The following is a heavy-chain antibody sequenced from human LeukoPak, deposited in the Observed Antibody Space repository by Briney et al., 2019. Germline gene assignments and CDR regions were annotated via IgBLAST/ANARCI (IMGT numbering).Heavy chain of an antibody. CDR3: ARDYDFWSGYHDH. CDR1: GFTFSSYW. Sequence: GGSLRLSCAASGFTFSSYWMSWVRQAPGKGLEWVANIKQDGSEKYYVDSVKGRFTISRDNAKNSLYLQMNSLRAEDTAVYYCARDYDFWSGYHDHWGQGTLVTVSS. J-gene: IGHJ4*02. V-gene: IGHV3-7*01. CDR2: IKQDGSEK. D-gene: IGHD3-3*01.